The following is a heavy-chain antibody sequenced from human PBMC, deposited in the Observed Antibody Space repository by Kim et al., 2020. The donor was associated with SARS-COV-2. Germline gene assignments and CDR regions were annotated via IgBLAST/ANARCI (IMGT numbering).Heavy chain of an antibody. D-gene: IGHD2-15*01. CDR1: GFSVTSTY. Sequence: GGSLRRSCTASGFSVTSTYMSWVRQAPGKGLEWVSAINGDGPAYYADSVKGRFIISRDNSKNTLHLQMNSLRVEDTAVYFCASDEGYPNGLGDWGQGTTV. CDR2: INGDGPA. J-gene: IGHJ6*02. V-gene: IGHV3-66*01. CDR3: ASDEGYPNGLGD.